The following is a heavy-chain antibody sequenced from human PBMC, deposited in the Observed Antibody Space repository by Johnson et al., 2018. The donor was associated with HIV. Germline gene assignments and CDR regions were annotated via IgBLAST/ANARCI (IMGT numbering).Heavy chain of an antibody. V-gene: IGHV3-11*04. CDR1: RFTFSDYY. CDR2: ISSSGGTI. J-gene: IGHJ3*02. CDR3: AGDRGYGDAFDI. Sequence: QVQLVESGGGLVKPGGSLRLSCAASRFTFSDYYMSWIRQTPGKGLEWVSYISSSGGTIYYADSVKGRFSISRDNAKNSLYLQMNSLRAEDTAVYYCAGDRGYGDAFDIGGQGTMVIGSS. D-gene: IGHD3-16*01.